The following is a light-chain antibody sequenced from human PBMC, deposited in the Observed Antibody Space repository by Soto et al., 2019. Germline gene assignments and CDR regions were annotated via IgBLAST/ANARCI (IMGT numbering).Light chain of an antibody. CDR3: QQYNNWPLT. Sequence: EIVLTQSPATLSVSPGERATLSCRAGQGVTTNFAWYQQKSGQSPRLLISGASTRATGVPARFSGSGSGTEFTLTITSLQSEDFAVYCCQQYNNWPLTFGPGTRLEIK. V-gene: IGKV3D-15*01. CDR2: GAS. CDR1: QGVTTN. J-gene: IGKJ5*01.